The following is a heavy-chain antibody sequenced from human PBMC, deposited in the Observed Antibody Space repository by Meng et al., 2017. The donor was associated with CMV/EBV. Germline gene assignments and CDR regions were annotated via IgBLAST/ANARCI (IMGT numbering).Heavy chain of an antibody. J-gene: IGHJ5*02. D-gene: IGHD2-2*01. CDR3: ARRMGSTSSSYWFDP. V-gene: IGHV3-48*04. CDR2: ISSSSSTI. CDR1: GFTFSSYS. Sequence: GESLKISCAASGFTFSSYSMNWVRQAPGKGLEWVSYISSSSSTIYYADSVKGRFTISRDNAKNSLYLQMNSLRAEDTAMYYCARRMGSTSSSYWFDPWGQGTLVTVSS.